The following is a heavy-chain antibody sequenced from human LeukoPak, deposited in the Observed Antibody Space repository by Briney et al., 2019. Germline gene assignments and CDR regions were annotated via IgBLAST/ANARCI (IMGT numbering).Heavy chain of an antibody. Sequence: GGSLRLSCAASGFTFSTYSMIWVRQAPGKGLQWVSAISGSGGSTYYADSVKGRFTISRDNSKNTLYLQMNSLTVEDTAMYYCAKPYYYDRSSYYLGAFDIWGQGTMVTVSS. J-gene: IGHJ3*02. D-gene: IGHD3-22*01. CDR2: ISGSGGST. CDR1: GFTFSTYS. V-gene: IGHV3-23*01. CDR3: AKPYYYDRSSYYLGAFDI.